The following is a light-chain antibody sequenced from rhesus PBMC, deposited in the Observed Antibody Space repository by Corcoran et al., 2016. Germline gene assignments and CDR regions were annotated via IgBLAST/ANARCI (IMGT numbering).Light chain of an antibody. V-gene: IGKV2-72*01. CDR1: QSRLHSNGNTY. CDR3: VQAIAFPLT. J-gene: IGKJ4*01. CDR2: GGS. Sequence: DIVMTQTPLSLPITPGEPASISCRSSQSRLHSNGNTYLHWYLQTQGLSPQLLIYGGSNRASGVPDRFSGVGSGTDFTLKISKVEAEDVGVYSCVQAIAFPLTFGGGTKVEIK.